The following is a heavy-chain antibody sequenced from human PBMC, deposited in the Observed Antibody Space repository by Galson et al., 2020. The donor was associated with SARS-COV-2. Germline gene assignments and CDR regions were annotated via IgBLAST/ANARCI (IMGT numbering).Heavy chain of an antibody. D-gene: IGHD3-3*01. CDR3: ARGPKFLEWLFDWYFDL. V-gene: IGHV5-51*01. Sequence: GESLKISCKASGYSFTSYWIGWVRQMPGKGLEWMGIIYPDDSDTTYSPSFQGQVTITADKSISTAYLQWSSLKASDTAMYYCARGPKFLEWLFDWYFDLWGRGTLVTVSS. CDR1: GYSFTSYW. CDR2: IYPDDSDT. J-gene: IGHJ2*01.